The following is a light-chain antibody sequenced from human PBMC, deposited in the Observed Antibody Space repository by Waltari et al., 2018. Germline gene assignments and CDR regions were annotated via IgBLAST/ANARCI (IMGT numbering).Light chain of an antibody. CDR3: SSYISSSTLEL. CDR1: SSDVGGYNH. J-gene: IGLJ2*01. V-gene: IGLV2-14*03. Sequence: QSALTQPASASGSPGQSITISCTGTSSDVGGYNHVSSYQQHPGKAPKLMIYDVSNRPSGVSNRFSGSKSGNTASLTISGLQAEDEADYYCSSYISSSTLELFGGGTSLTVL. CDR2: DVS.